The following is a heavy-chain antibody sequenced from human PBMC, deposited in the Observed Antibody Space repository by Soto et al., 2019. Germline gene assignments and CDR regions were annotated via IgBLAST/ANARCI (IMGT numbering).Heavy chain of an antibody. D-gene: IGHD3-22*01. V-gene: IGHV4-34*01. J-gene: IGHJ5*02. Sequence: PSETLSLTCAVFNGSLSVYYWSWIRQPPGKGPEWIGESNHGGSTNYNPSLRSRLTISVDTSKNQFSLRLRSVTAADTAVYYCARGSRSLYYYDTSASNYFGPWGQGTLVTVSS. CDR2: SNHGGST. CDR1: NGSLSVYY. CDR3: ARGSRSLYYYDTSASNYFGP.